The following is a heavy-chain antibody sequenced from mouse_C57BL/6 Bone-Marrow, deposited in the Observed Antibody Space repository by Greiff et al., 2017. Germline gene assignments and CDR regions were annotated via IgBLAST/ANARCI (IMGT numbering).Heavy chain of an antibody. Sequence: DVKLVESGGGLVQPGGSMKLSCVASGFTFSNYWMNWVRQSPEKGLEWVAQIRLKSDNSATHYAESVKGRFAISRDDSKSSVYLQTNNLRAEDTGVYYCTGLLFRDCAMDYWGKGTSVTVSS. CDR2: IRLKSDNSAT. CDR1: GFTFSNYW. V-gene: IGHV6-3*01. J-gene: IGHJ4*01. CDR3: TGLLFRDCAMDY.